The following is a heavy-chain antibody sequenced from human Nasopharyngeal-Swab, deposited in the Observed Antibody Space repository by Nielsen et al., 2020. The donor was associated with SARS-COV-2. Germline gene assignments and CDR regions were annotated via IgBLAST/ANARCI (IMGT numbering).Heavy chain of an antibody. J-gene: IGHJ6*02. CDR2: ISGSDYST. Sequence: GESLKISCAASGFTFSDYYMSWVRQAPGKGPEWVSVISGSDYSTYYADSVKGRFTISRDNSKNTVSLQMNSLRAEDTAIYYCAKDRDSGDDSDDYYHYYGMDVWGQGTTVTVSS. CDR1: GFTFSDYY. D-gene: IGHD5-12*01. CDR3: AKDRDSGDDSDDYYHYYGMDV. V-gene: IGHV3-23*01.